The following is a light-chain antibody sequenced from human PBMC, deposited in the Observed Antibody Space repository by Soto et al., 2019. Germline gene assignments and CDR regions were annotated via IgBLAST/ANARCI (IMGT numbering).Light chain of an antibody. J-gene: IGLJ1*01. CDR1: SSDVGGYHY. Sequence: QSALTQPASVSGSPGQSITISCTGTSSDVGGYHYVSWYQQHPGKAPKLMIYEVSDRPSGVSNRVAGSKSGNTASLTISGLQAEDEAEYFCSSYTSSSTRVFGTGTKVTVL. CDR3: SSYTSSSTRV. V-gene: IGLV2-14*01. CDR2: EVS.